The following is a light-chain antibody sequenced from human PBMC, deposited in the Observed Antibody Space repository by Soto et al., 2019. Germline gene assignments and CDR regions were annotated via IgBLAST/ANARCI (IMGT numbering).Light chain of an antibody. CDR1: SSDIGSYDH. CDR2: AVS. V-gene: IGLV2-14*03. J-gene: IGLJ1*01. CDR3: ISYTDRQSYL. Sequence: QSALTQPASVSGSPGQSITISCSGTSSDIGSYDHVAWYQQFPGKSPKLIIYAVSDRHSGVSDRFSGSKSGISASLTISGLQTEDEADYYCISYTDRQSYLFGTGTKVTVL.